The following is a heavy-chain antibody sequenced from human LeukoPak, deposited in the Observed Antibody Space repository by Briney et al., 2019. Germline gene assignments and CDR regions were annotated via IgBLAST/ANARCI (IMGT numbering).Heavy chain of an antibody. Sequence: ASVKVSCKASGYTFTGYYMHWVRQAPGQGLEWMGWINPNNGDTHYAQKFQGTVTMTRDTSISTAYMELSSLRSDDTAVYYCARVRDGYNDAYDIWGQGTMVTVPS. J-gene: IGHJ3*02. D-gene: IGHD5-24*01. CDR3: ARVRDGYNDAYDI. CDR2: INPNNGDT. CDR1: GYTFTGYY. V-gene: IGHV1-2*02.